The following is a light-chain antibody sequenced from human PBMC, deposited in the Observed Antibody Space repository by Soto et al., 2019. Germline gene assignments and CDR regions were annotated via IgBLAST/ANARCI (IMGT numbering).Light chain of an antibody. CDR2: EDN. CDR1: SSNIGKNF. J-gene: IGLJ7*01. CDR3: ATWDNSLGSVV. Sequence: QSVLTQPPSVSAAPGQRVTVSCSGTSSNIGKNFVSWYHQVPGTAPKLLIFEDNKRPSGIPGRFSGSKSGTSATLGITGLQTGDEADYYCATWDNSLGSVVFGGGTQLTVL. V-gene: IGLV1-51*02.